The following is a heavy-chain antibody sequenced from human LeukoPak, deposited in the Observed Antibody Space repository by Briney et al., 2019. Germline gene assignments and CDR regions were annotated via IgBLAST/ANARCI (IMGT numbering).Heavy chain of an antibody. CDR3: AKDGSSYYYIYY. CDR1: IYPFNTYA. J-gene: IGHJ4*02. CDR2: ISYDGNIK. Sequence: PGRSLRLSCVAFIYPFNTYAMHWVRQAPGKGLEWVAFISYDGNIKYYAGSVKGRFTISRDNSKNTLSLQMNSLRVEDTAVYYCAKDGSSYYYIYYWGQGTLVTVSS. D-gene: IGHD3-22*01. V-gene: IGHV3-30*18.